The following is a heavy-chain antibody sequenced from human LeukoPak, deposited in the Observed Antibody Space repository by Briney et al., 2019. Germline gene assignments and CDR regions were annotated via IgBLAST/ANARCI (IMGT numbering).Heavy chain of an antibody. V-gene: IGHV4-34*01. Sequence: SETLSLTCTVSGGSIRSYYWSWIRQPPGKGLEWIGEINHSGSTNYNPSLKSRVTISVDTSKNQFSLKLSSVTAADTAVYYCAREDYYGSGSYLYWGQGTLVTVSS. CDR3: AREDYYGSGSYLY. J-gene: IGHJ4*02. CDR1: GGSIRSYY. D-gene: IGHD3-10*01. CDR2: INHSGST.